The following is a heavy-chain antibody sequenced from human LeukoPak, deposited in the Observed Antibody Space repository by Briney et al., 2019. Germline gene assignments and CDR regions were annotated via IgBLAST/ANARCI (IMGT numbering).Heavy chain of an antibody. CDR2: MNPNSDNT. CDR1: EYTFTIYD. J-gene: IGHJ4*02. Sequence: AAVKVSCKSSEYTFTIYDINAVRPATGQGLEWMGWMNPNSDNTGYAHKFQGRVTKTRNTSISTPDIELTSLRPYGTAVYYCELFRGVFFDYWGQGTLASVSS. CDR3: ELFRGVFFDY. D-gene: IGHD3-10*01. V-gene: IGHV1-8*01.